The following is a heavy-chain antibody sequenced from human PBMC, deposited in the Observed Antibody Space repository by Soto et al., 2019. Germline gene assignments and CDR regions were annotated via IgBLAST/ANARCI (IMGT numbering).Heavy chain of an antibody. Sequence: PSETLSLTCTVSGGSISSSSYYWGWIRQPPGKGLEWIGSIYYSGSTYYNPSLKSRVTISVDTSKNQFSLKLSSVTAADTAVYYCARHGLDYYGSGPDYYYYGMDVWGQGTTVTVSS. V-gene: IGHV4-39*01. CDR3: ARHGLDYYGSGPDYYYYGMDV. CDR1: GGSISSSSYY. CDR2: IYYSGST. D-gene: IGHD3-10*01. J-gene: IGHJ6*02.